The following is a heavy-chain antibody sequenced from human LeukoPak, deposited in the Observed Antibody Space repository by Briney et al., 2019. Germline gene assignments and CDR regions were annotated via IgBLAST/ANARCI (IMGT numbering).Heavy chain of an antibody. D-gene: IGHD3-16*02. CDR2: ISAYNGNT. V-gene: IGHV1-18*01. J-gene: IGHJ4*02. CDR1: GGTFSSYA. Sequence: GASVKVSCKASGGTFSSYAISWVRQAPGQGLEWMGWISAYNGNTNYAQKLQGRVTMTTDTSTSTAYMELRSLRSDDTAVYYCASAQSSEAQFDYWGQGTLVTVSS. CDR3: ASAQSSEAQFDY.